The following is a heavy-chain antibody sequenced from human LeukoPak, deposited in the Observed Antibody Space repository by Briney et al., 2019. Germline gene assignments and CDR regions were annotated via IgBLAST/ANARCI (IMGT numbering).Heavy chain of an antibody. Sequence: GGSLTLSCAASGFIFSKSWMSWVRQAPGKGLEWVANMNGDGSVKDYVDSVKGRFTIYRDNARQSLYLQMSDLRAEDTAVYYCATYTHWVAGDAWGQGTTVTVSS. CDR3: ATYTHWVAGDA. CDR2: MNGDGSVK. V-gene: IGHV3-7*01. CDR1: GFIFSKSW. D-gene: IGHD3-16*01. J-gene: IGHJ6*02.